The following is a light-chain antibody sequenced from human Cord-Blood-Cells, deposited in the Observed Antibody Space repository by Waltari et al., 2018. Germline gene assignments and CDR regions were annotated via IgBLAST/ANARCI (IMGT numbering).Light chain of an antibody. J-gene: IGLJ3*02. Sequence: QSALTQPASVSGSPGQSITISCTGTRSDVGRYNLVSWYPQHPGKAPKPMIYEGSKRPSGVSNRFSGSKSGNTASLTISGLQAEAEADYYCCSYAGSSTVFGGGTKLTVL. CDR3: CSYAGSSTV. CDR1: RSDVGRYNL. V-gene: IGLV2-23*01. CDR2: EGS.